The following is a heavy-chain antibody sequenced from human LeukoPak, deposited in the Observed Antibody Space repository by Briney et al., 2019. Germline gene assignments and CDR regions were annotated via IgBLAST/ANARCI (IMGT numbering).Heavy chain of an antibody. J-gene: IGHJ3*02. CDR1: GYTFTSYG. Sequence: GASVEVSCKASGYTFTSYGISWVRQAPGQGLEWMGWISAYNGNTNYAQKLQGRVTMTTDTSTSTAYMELRSLRSDDTAVYYCARDGRGSGSYSAFDIWGQGTMVTVSS. CDR3: ARDGRGSGSYSAFDI. V-gene: IGHV1-18*01. D-gene: IGHD1-26*01. CDR2: ISAYNGNT.